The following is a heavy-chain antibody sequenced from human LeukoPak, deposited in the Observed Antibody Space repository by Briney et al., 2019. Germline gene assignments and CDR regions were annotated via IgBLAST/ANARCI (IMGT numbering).Heavy chain of an antibody. CDR1: GFTVTQNY. J-gene: IGHJ4*02. D-gene: IGHD3-10*01. CDR3: ARVEDSGSADY. CDR2: IYSAGRT. V-gene: IGHV3-53*01. Sequence: GGSLRPSCAASGFTVTQNYMTWVRQAPGKGLEWVSVIYSAGRTYYSDSVRGRFTISRDNSNNTLYLPMYSLRAEDTAVYYCARVEDSGSADYWGQGTLVTVSS.